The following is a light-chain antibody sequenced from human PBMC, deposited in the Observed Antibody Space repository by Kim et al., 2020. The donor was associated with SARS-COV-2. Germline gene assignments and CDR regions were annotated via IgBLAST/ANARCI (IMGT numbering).Light chain of an antibody. CDR1: KLGDKF. J-gene: IGLJ2*01. CDR3: QAWDRSTAV. V-gene: IGLV3-1*01. Sequence: SYELTQPPSVSVSPGQTASITCSGDKLGDKFACWYQQKPGQSPLLVIFQDSTRPSGIPERFSGSNSGNTATLTISGTQAMDEADYYCQAWDRSTAVFGGG. CDR2: QDS.